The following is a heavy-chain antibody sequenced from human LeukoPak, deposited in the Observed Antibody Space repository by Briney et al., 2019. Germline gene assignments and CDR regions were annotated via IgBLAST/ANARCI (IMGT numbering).Heavy chain of an antibody. CDR3: ARDNWNGYYFDY. J-gene: IGHJ4*02. Sequence: ASVKVSCKASGYTCTGYYMHWVRQAPGQGLEWMGRINPNSGGTNYAQKFQGRVTMTRDTSISTAYMELSRLRSDDTAVYYCARDNWNGYYFDYWGQGTLVTVSS. V-gene: IGHV1-2*06. CDR1: GYTCTGYY. D-gene: IGHD1-20*01. CDR2: INPNSGGT.